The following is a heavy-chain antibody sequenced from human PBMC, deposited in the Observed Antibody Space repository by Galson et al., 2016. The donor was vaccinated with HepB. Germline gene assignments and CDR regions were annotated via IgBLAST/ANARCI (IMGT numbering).Heavy chain of an antibody. CDR2: ISDGGDTV. D-gene: IGHD2-8*01. Sequence: SLRLSCAASGFIFNTYTMHWVRQAPWKGLEWNSYISDGGDTVHYADSVQGRCTIPRDNANNSLYLQMSSRRAEETAVYYWERGGGPTWEWLYGSWGQGTLVTVSS. CDR1: GFIFNTYT. V-gene: IGHV3-48*01. J-gene: IGHJ5*02. CDR3: ERGGGPTWEWLYGS.